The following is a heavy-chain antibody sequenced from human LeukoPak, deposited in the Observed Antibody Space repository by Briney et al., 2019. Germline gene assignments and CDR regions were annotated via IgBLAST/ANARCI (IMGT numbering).Heavy chain of an antibody. D-gene: IGHD6-13*01. Sequence: ASVKVSCKASGGTFSSYAISWVRQAPGQGLEWMGRIIPILGIANYAQKFQGRVTITADKSTSTAYMELSSLRSEDTAVYYCASVTDSSSWYNGWGQGTLVTVSS. CDR1: GGTFSSYA. V-gene: IGHV1-69*04. CDR2: IIPILGIA. CDR3: ASVTDSSSWYNG. J-gene: IGHJ4*02.